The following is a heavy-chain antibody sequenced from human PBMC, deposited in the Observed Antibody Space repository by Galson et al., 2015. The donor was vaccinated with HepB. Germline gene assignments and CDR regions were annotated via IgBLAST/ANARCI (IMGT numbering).Heavy chain of an antibody. Sequence: SVKVSCKASGGTFSSYAISWVRQAPGQGLEWMGGIIPIFGTANYAQKFQGRVTITADESTSTAYMELSSLRSEDTAVYYCARGNSNGIVPAATFYYYYYGMDVWGQGTTVTVSS. CDR1: GGTFSSYA. CDR3: ARGNSNGIVPAATFYYYYYGMDV. D-gene: IGHD2-2*01. J-gene: IGHJ6*02. CDR2: IIPIFGTA. V-gene: IGHV1-69*13.